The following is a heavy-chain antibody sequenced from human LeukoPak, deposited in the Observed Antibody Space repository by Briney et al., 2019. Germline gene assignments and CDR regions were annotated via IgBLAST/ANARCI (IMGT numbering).Heavy chain of an antibody. Sequence: GGSLRLSCAASGFTVSSNYMSWVRQAPGKGLEWVSSISTRSSYLYFADSVKGRFTISRDNSKNTLYLQMNNLRAEDTAVYYCARDRAFGVDFDYWGQGTLVTVSS. J-gene: IGHJ4*02. V-gene: IGHV3-21*01. CDR1: GFTVSSNY. CDR3: ARDRAFGVDFDY. D-gene: IGHD3-16*01. CDR2: ISTRSSYL.